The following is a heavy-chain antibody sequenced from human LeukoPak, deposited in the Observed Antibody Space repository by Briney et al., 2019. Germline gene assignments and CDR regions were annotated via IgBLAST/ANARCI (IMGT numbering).Heavy chain of an antibody. CDR3: ARDPSVGSSGWFVY. CDR2: ISAYNGNT. D-gene: IGHD6-19*01. Sequence: ASVKVSCKASGYTFTGYYMHWVRQAPGQGLEWMGWISAYNGNTNYAQKLQGRVTMTTDTSTSTAYMELRSLRSADTAVYYCARDPSVGSSGWFVYWGQGTLVTVSS. J-gene: IGHJ5*01. V-gene: IGHV1-18*04. CDR1: GYTFTGYY.